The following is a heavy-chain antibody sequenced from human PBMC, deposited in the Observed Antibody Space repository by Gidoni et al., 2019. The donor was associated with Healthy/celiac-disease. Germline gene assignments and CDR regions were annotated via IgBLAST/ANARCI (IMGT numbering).Heavy chain of an antibody. CDR3: AREFGDSGYDSSHFDY. J-gene: IGHJ4*02. Sequence: EVQLVESGGGLVKPGGSLRLSCAPSGFTFSSYSMNWVRQAPGKGLEWVASISSSSSYIYYADSVKGRFTISRDNAKNSLYLQMNSLRAEDTAVYYCAREFGDSGYDSSHFDYWGQGTLVTVSS. CDR1: GFTFSSYS. V-gene: IGHV3-21*01. CDR2: ISSSSSYI. D-gene: IGHD5-12*01.